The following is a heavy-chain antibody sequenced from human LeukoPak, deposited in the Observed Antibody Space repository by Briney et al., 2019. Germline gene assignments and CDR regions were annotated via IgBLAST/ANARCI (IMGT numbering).Heavy chain of an antibody. V-gene: IGHV4-39*01. CDR2: IYYSGST. CDR1: GGSISSTSYY. Sequence: PSETLSLTCTVSGGSISSTSYYWGWIRQPPGKGLEWIGSIYYSGSTYYNPSLKSRVTISVDTSKNQFSLKLSSVTAADTAVYYCARHFEAAVAPWPLYYFDYWGQGTLVTVSS. D-gene: IGHD6-13*01. J-gene: IGHJ4*02. CDR3: ARHFEAAVAPWPLYYFDY.